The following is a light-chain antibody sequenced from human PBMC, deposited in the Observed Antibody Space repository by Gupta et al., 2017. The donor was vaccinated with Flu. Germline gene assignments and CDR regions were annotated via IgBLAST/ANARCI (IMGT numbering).Light chain of an antibody. CDR2: EDT. CDR3: CSYRGTTKFV. J-gene: IGLJ1*01. V-gene: IGLV2-23*01. Sequence: TSSDVGTSTFVSWYQQHPGKGPKLMIFEDTQRPSGVSGRFSGSKSGNTASLTISDLQAEDEAEYYCCSYRGTTKFVFGTGTKVTV. CDR1: SSDVGTSTF.